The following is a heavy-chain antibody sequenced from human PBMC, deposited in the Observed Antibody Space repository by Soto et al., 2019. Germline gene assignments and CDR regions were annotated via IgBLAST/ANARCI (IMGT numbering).Heavy chain of an antibody. CDR1: VGSISSGGYY. Sequence: SENLSLTCTVSVGSISSGGYYWSWIRQHPGKGLEWIGYIYYSGSTYYNPSLKSRVTISVDTSKNQFSLKLSSVTAADTAVYYCARTYYYDCSGYYGRYYFDYWGQRKLVTVSS. V-gene: IGHV4-31*03. CDR3: ARTYYYDCSGYYGRYYFDY. D-gene: IGHD3-22*01. J-gene: IGHJ4*02. CDR2: IYYSGST.